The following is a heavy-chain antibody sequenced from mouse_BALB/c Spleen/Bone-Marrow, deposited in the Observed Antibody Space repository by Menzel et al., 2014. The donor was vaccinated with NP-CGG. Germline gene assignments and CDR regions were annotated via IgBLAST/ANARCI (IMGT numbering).Heavy chain of an antibody. CDR2: IWSDGST. CDR3: ARNYGNYVGAMDY. V-gene: IGHV2-6*02. Sequence: QVQLKQSGPGLVAPSQSLSITCTVSGFSLTSYGVHWVRRPPGKGLEWLVVIWSDGSTTYNSALKSRLSISKDNSKSQVFLKMNSLQTDDTAMYYCARNYGNYVGAMDYWGQGTSVTVSS. CDR1: GFSLTSYG. J-gene: IGHJ4*01. D-gene: IGHD2-1*01.